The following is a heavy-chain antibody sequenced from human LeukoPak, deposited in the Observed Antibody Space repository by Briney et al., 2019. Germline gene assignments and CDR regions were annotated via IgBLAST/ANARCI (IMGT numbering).Heavy chain of an antibody. D-gene: IGHD3-22*01. V-gene: IGHV3-9*01. CDR3: ARVLHKRNYDSSTYYGY. CDR2: ISWNSGSI. CDR1: GFTFDEYA. Sequence: GGSLRLSCAASGFTFDEYAMHWVRQAPGKGLEWVSGISWNSGSIVYADSVKGRFTISRDNAKNSLYLQMSSLRAEDTAVYYCARVLHKRNYDSSTYYGYWGQGTLVTVSS. J-gene: IGHJ4*02.